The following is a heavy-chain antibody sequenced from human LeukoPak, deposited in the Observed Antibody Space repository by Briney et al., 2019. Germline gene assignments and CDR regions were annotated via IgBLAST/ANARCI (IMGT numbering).Heavy chain of an antibody. CDR3: ARDNVPTGYYYMDV. CDR2: IYHTGST. V-gene: IGHV4-30-2*01. CDR1: GGSISSGTYY. J-gene: IGHJ6*03. Sequence: SETLSLTCTVSGGSISSGTYYWSWIRQPPGKGLEWIGYIYHTGSTYYNPSLKSRVTISVDRSKNQFSLKLSSVTAADTAVYYCARDNVPTGYYYMDVWGKGTTVTVSS. D-gene: IGHD4-17*01.